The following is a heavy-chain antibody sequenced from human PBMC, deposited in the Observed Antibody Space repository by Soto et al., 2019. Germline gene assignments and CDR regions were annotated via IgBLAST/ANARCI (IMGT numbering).Heavy chain of an antibody. V-gene: IGHV2-5*02. CDR1: GISLTNSGVG. CDR3: AQMDFDLYGMDV. CDR2: IYWDDAK. J-gene: IGHJ6*02. D-gene: IGHD3-9*01. Sequence: QITLTESGPTLVKPTQTLTLTCTFSGISLTNSGVGVSWIRQPPGKALEWLAVIYWDDAKHFSPSQKSRLTITKDTSKNQVFLTMTNMDSVDTATYFCAQMDFDLYGMDVWGQGTTVIVSS.